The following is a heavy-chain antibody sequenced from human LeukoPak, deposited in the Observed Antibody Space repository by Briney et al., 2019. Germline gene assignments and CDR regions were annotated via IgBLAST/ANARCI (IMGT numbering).Heavy chain of an antibody. D-gene: IGHD5-18*01. Sequence: ASVKVSCKASGGTFSSYAISWVRQAPGQGLEWMGIINPSGGSTSYAQKFQGRVTMTRDTSTSTVYMELSSLRSEDTAVYYCARESSGYSYDYFDYWGQGTLVTVSS. CDR2: INPSGGST. V-gene: IGHV1-46*01. CDR3: ARESSGYSYDYFDY. J-gene: IGHJ4*02. CDR1: GGTFSSYA.